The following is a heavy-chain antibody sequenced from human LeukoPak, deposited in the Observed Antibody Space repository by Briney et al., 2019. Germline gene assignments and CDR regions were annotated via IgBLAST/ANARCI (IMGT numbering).Heavy chain of an antibody. D-gene: IGHD3-10*01. CDR2: ISSGSSYI. CDR3: ARAGYGSEKNAFDT. CDR1: GFTFSSYS. J-gene: IGHJ3*02. Sequence: PGGSLRLSCAASGFTFSSYSMNWVRQAPGKGLEWVSSISSGSSYIYYADSVKGRFTISRDNAKNSLYLQMNSLRAEDTAVYYCARAGYGSEKNAFDTWGQGTMVTVSS. V-gene: IGHV3-21*01.